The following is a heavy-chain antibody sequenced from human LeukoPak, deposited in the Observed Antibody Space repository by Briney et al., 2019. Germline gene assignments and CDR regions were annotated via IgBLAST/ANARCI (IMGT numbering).Heavy chain of an antibody. CDR2: IYYGGST. V-gene: IGHV4-39*01. CDR1: GFTFSSYW. J-gene: IGHJ4*02. CDR3: ARRGLVVVPL. Sequence: GSLRLSCAASGFTFSSYWMSWVRQAPGKGLEWVGSIYYGGSTHYNPSLKSRLTISVDTSKNQFSLKLTSVTAADTAVYYCARRGLVVVPLWGQGILVTVSS. D-gene: IGHD2-21*01.